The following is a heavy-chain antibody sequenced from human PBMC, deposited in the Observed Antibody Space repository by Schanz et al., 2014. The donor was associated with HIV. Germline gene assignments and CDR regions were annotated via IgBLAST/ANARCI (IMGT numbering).Heavy chain of an antibody. Sequence: EVQLVESGGALVQPGGSLRLSCAASRFTFRNYAMSWVRQAPGKGLEWVSGISDTGVRTNYADSVKGRLTISRDNSENTLYLQMNSLRAEDTAVYYCAKSRGDSWPYGMDVWGQGTTVTVSS. J-gene: IGHJ6*02. CDR3: AKSRGDSWPYGMDV. V-gene: IGHV3-23*04. CDR2: ISDTGVRT. CDR1: RFTFRNYA. D-gene: IGHD4-17*01.